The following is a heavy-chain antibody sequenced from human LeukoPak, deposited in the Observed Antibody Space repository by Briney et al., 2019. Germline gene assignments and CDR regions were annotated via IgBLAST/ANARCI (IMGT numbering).Heavy chain of an antibody. V-gene: IGHV3-23*01. CDR2: ISGSGSNT. D-gene: IGHD3-10*01. CDR1: GFTFSNYA. CDR3: AKVESMIRSIRRGMDV. Sequence: GGSLRLSCAASGFTFSNYALNWVRQAPGKGLGWVSGISGSGSNTYYTDSVKGRFTISRDSSKNTLYLQMNSLRAEDTAVYYCAKVESMIRSIRRGMDVWGQGTTVTVSS. J-gene: IGHJ6*02.